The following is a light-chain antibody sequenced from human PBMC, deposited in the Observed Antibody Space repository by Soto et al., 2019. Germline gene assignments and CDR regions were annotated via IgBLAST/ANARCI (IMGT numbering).Light chain of an antibody. V-gene: IGKV1-5*03. CDR1: QSISSW. J-gene: IGKJ1*01. CDR2: KAS. CDR3: QQYNSSPT. Sequence: DIQMTQSPSTLSASVGDRVTITCRASQSISSWLAWYQQKPGKAPKLLIYKASSLESGVPSRFSGSGSGTVFSLIISSLQPDDFATYYCQQYNSSPTFGKGTKVEIK.